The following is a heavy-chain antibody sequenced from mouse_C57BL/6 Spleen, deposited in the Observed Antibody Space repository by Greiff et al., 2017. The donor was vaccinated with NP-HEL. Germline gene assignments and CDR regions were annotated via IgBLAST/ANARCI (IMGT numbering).Heavy chain of an antibody. CDR3: ARDPRNYFDY. Sequence: EVQLVESGGGLVKPGGSLKLSCAASGFTFSSYTMSWVRQTPEKRLEWVATISGGGGNTYYPDSVKGRFTISRDNAKNTLYLQMSSLRSEDTALYYCARDPRNYFDYWGQGTTLTVSS. J-gene: IGHJ2*01. CDR1: GFTFSSYT. D-gene: IGHD2-10*02. CDR2: ISGGGGNT. V-gene: IGHV5-9*01.